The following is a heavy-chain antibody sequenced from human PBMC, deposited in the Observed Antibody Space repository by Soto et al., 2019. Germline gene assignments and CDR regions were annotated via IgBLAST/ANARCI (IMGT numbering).Heavy chain of an antibody. V-gene: IGHV3-7*01. CDR3: AREAISSGGSRYLH. J-gene: IGHJ4*02. Sequence: GGSLRLSCAASGFTFSSYWMSWVRQAPGKGLEWVANIKQDGSEKYYVDSVKGRFTISRDNAKNSLYLQMNSLRAEDTAVYYCAREAISSGGSRYLHWGQGTLVTVSS. CDR2: IKQDGSEK. D-gene: IGHD2-15*01. CDR1: GFTFSSYW.